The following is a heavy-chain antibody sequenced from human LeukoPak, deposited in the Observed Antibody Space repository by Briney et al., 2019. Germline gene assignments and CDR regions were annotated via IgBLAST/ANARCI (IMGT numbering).Heavy chain of an antibody. CDR3: ARAGPDVLLWFGELFDWFDP. CDR2: IIPIFGTA. CDR1: GGTFSSYA. D-gene: IGHD3-10*01. Sequence: GASVKVSCKASGGTFSSYAISWVRQAPGQGLEWMGGIIPIFGTANYAQKFQGRVTITADESTSTAYMELSSLRSEDTAVYYCARAGPDVLLWFGELFDWFDPWGQGTLVTVSS. V-gene: IGHV1-69*13. J-gene: IGHJ5*02.